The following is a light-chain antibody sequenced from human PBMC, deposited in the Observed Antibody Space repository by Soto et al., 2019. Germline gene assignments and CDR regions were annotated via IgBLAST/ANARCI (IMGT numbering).Light chain of an antibody. CDR1: QSVLYNSNNQNY. Sequence: FLMTQSPDSLAVSLGERATVNCKSSQSVLYNSNNQNYLAWYQQKPGQPPKLLIYWASIRESGVPDRFSGSGSGTDFTLTISSLQAEDVAVYYCQQYFNTPLTFGGGTKVDIK. J-gene: IGKJ4*01. CDR2: WAS. CDR3: QQYFNTPLT. V-gene: IGKV4-1*01.